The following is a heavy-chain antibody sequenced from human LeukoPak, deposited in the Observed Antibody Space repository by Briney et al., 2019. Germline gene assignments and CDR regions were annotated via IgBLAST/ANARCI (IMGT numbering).Heavy chain of an antibody. Sequence: PSETLSLTCSVSGGSISSCDHYWSWIRQHPGKGLGWIGYIFYSGSTHYNPSLKSRVTISVDPSKNQFSLKLSSVTAADTAVYYCARALYYSSGYFFFDYWGQGILVTVSS. CDR1: GGSISSCDHY. J-gene: IGHJ4*02. CDR3: ARALYYSSGYFFFDY. D-gene: IGHD3-22*01. CDR2: IFYSGST. V-gene: IGHV4-31*03.